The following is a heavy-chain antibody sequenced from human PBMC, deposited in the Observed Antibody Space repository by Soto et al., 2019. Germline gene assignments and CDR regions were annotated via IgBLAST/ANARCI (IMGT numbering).Heavy chain of an antibody. J-gene: IGHJ5*02. Sequence: GGSLRLSCAASGFTFSSYAMSWVRQTPGKGLEWVSSISGSGASTYYADSVKGRFTISRDPSKNTLYLQMNSLRAEDTAVYYCAKGRDYDFWSGSSWFDPWGQGTLVTVSS. V-gene: IGHV3-23*01. CDR2: ISGSGAST. CDR3: AKGRDYDFWSGSSWFDP. CDR1: GFTFSSYA. D-gene: IGHD3-3*01.